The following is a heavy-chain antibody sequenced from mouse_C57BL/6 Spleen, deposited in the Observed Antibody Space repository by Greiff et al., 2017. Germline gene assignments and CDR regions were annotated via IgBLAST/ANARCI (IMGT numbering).Heavy chain of an antibody. CDR1: GFTFSDYY. Sequence: EVQLVESEGGLVQPGSSMKLSCTASGFTFSDYYMAWVRQVPEKGLEWVANINYDGSSTYYLDSLKSRFIISRDNAKNILYLQMSSLKSEDTATYYCARDGLGSWFAYWGQGTLVTVSA. J-gene: IGHJ3*01. D-gene: IGHD3-3*01. V-gene: IGHV5-16*01. CDR3: ARDGLGSWFAY. CDR2: INYDGSST.